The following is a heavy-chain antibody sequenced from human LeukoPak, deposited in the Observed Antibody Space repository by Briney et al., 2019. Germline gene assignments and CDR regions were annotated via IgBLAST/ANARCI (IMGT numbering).Heavy chain of an antibody. D-gene: IGHD6-25*01. J-gene: IGHJ4*02. CDR2: IFYSGST. V-gene: IGHV4-39*07. Sequence: SETLSLTCIVSGGSISSSIYYWGWIRQPPGKGLEWIGSIFYSGSTYYNPSLKSRVTISVDTSKNQFSLKLSSVTAADTAVYYCARDVAAQYYFDYWGQGTLVTVSS. CDR1: GGSISSSIYY. CDR3: ARDVAAQYYFDY.